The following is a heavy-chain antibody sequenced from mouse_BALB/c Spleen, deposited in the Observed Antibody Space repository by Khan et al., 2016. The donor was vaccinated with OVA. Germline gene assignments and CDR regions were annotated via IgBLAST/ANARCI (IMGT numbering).Heavy chain of an antibody. CDR1: GYTFTDYN. V-gene: IGHV1-18*01. CDR2: IIPNNGGT. J-gene: IGHJ3*01. CDR3: ERNGYGGFAY. D-gene: IGHD2-2*01. Sequence: VRLQQSGPELVKPGASVKIPCKASGYTFTDYNMAWVRQSHGKSLEWIGDIIPNNGGTIYNQKFKGKATLTVDKSSSTVYMELRSLTSEDTAVYCCERNGYGGFAYWGQGTLVTVSA.